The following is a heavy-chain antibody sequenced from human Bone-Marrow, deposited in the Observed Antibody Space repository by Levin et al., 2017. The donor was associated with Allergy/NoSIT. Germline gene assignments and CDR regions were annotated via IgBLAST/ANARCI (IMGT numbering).Heavy chain of an antibody. V-gene: IGHV3-7*03. Sequence: GESLKISCAASGFTFSSYWMSWVRQAPGKGLEWVANIKQDGSEKYYVDSVKGRFTISRDNAKNSLYLQMNSLRAEDTAVYYCARASYCSSTSCDASNYMDVWGKGTTVTVSS. D-gene: IGHD2-2*01. CDR2: IKQDGSEK. CDR1: GFTFSSYW. J-gene: IGHJ6*03. CDR3: ARASYCSSTSCDASNYMDV.